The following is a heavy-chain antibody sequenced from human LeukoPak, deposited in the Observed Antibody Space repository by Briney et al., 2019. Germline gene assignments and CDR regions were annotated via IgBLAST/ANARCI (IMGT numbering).Heavy chain of an antibody. CDR1: GYNLTAYH. J-gene: IGHJ4*02. D-gene: IGHD6-6*01. CDR2: INPNSGGT. Sequence: ASMKVSCKTSGYNLTAYHMHWVRQAPGQGLEWMGWINPNSGGTNYAQKFQGRVTMTRDTSISTAYMELSRLRSDDTAVYYCARGLGSSPPFDYWGQGTLVTVSS. V-gene: IGHV1-2*02. CDR3: ARGLGSSPPFDY.